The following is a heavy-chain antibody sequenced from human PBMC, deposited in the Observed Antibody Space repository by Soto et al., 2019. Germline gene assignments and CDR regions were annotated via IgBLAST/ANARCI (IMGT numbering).Heavy chain of an antibody. V-gene: IGHV3-23*01. D-gene: IGHD3-10*01. CDR2: ISGSGGST. Sequence: PGGSLRLSCAASGFTFSVYAMSWVRQPPGKGLEWVSTISGSGGSTYYADSVKGRFTISRDNSKNTVYLQMNSVRAEDTAVYYCARDSRIYGHLLDYWGQGTLVTVSS. CDR3: ARDSRIYGHLLDY. J-gene: IGHJ4*02. CDR1: GFTFSVYA.